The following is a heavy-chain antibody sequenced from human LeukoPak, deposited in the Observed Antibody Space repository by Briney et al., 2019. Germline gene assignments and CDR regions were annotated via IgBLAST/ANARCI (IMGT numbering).Heavy chain of an antibody. Sequence: GGSLRLSCAGSGFTFSSYGMHWVRQAPGKGLEWVAFIRYDGSYKYYADSVKGRFTISRDDSKSTLYLQMNSLRAEDTAVYYCAKVPYSSGWYSDYWGQGTLVTVSS. D-gene: IGHD6-19*01. CDR3: AKVPYSSGWYSDY. J-gene: IGHJ4*02. V-gene: IGHV3-30*02. CDR2: IRYDGSYK. CDR1: GFTFSSYG.